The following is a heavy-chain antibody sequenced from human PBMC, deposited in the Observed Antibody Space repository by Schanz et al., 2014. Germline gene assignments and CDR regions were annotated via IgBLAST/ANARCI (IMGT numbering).Heavy chain of an antibody. Sequence: QVQLVQSGAEVKKPGASVKVSCKASGYTFTTYYIHWVRQAPGQGLEWMGIINPSGGTTKYAQRFQGRVTMTCDTSTSTVSMELSSLRSEDTALYFCARDEGRDGYNLAFDVWGQGTLVTVSS. CDR3: ARDEGRDGYNLAFDV. CDR2: INPSGGTT. J-gene: IGHJ3*01. CDR1: GYTFTTYY. V-gene: IGHV1-46*01. D-gene: IGHD5-12*01.